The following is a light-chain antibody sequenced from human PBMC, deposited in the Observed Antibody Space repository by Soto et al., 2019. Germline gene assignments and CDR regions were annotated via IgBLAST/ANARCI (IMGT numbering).Light chain of an antibody. CDR3: QQYSGYPFT. V-gene: IGKV1-5*03. J-gene: IGKJ5*01. Sequence: DIQMTQSTSTLSASVGDRVTITCRASQSISSWLAWYQQKPGKAPKILIYKASTLESEVSSRFSGSGSGTEFPRTLSSLQADDFSTYYCQQYSGYPFTFRQGTRLESK. CDR1: QSISSW. CDR2: KAS.